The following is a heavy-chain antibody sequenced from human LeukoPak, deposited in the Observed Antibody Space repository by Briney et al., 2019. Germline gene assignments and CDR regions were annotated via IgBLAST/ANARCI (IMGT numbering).Heavy chain of an antibody. CDR3: AKGLVVVPAAIDDY. CDR1: GFTFSSYA. D-gene: IGHD2-2*01. J-gene: IGHJ4*02. Sequence: PGGSLRLSCAASGFTFSSYAMSWVRQAPGKGLEWVAFIRYDGSNKYYADSVKGRFTISRDNSKNTLYLQMNSLRAEDTAVYYCAKGLVVVPAAIDDYWGQGTLVTVSS. V-gene: IGHV3-30*02. CDR2: IRYDGSNK.